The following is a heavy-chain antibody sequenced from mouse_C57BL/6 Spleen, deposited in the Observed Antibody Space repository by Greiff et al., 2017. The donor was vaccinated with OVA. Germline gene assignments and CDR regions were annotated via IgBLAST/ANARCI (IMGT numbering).Heavy chain of an antibody. CDR1: GYTFTDYY. CDR2: INPNNGGT. Sequence: VQLQQSGPELVKPGASVKLSCKASGYTFTDYYMNWVKQSHGKSLEWIGDINPNNGGTSYNQKFKGKATLTVDKSSSTAYMELRSLTSEDSAVYYCARYGYDFDYWGQGTTLTVSS. V-gene: IGHV1-26*01. J-gene: IGHJ2*01. D-gene: IGHD2-2*01. CDR3: ARYGYDFDY.